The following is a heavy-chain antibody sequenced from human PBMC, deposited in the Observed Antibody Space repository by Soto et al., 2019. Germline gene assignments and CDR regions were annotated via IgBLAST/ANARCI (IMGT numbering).Heavy chain of an antibody. CDR2: MNPNSGNS. D-gene: IGHD3-16*02. V-gene: IGHV1-8*01. Sequence: QVQLVQSGAEVKKPGASVKVSCKASGYTFTSYDINWVRQATGQGLEWMGWMNPNSGNSGYAQKFQDRVTMTRSTSISKAYMEMRKLTSEGTAVYYCVRGDKMVTIWGVIVSPVDYWGQGTLGTVSS. CDR3: VRGDKMVTIWGVIVSPVDY. J-gene: IGHJ4*02. CDR1: GYTFTSYD.